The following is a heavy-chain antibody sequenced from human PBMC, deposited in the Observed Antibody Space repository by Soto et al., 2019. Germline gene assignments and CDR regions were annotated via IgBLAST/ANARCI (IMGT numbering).Heavy chain of an antibody. CDR2: TSYDGTNN. V-gene: IGHV3-30-3*01. Sequence: GVSLRLSCLASGFIFSSYEMHWVRQAPGKGLEWVSFTSYDGTNNYYADSVKGRFIVSRDSSRDTLYLQMNSLRPEDTALYYCVRRSTVSDYAADVWGQGTTVPVSS. D-gene: IGHD4-17*01. CDR3: VRRSTVSDYAADV. J-gene: IGHJ6*02. CDR1: GFIFSSYE.